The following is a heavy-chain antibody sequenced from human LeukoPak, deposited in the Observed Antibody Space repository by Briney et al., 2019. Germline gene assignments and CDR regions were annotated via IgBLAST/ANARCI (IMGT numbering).Heavy chain of an antibody. V-gene: IGHV3-7*01. CDR3: AREYYGSGSYDS. CDR1: GFISRGYW. Sequence: GGSLRLSCAASGFISRGYWMSWVRQAPGKGLEWVANIKQDGSEKYYVDSVKGRFTISRDNAKNSLYLEMNNLRAEDTALYYCAREYYGSGSYDSWGHRTLVTVSS. D-gene: IGHD3-10*01. CDR2: IKQDGSEK. J-gene: IGHJ5*01.